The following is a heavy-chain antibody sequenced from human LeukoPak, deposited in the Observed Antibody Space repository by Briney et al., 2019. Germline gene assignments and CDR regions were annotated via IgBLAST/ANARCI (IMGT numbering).Heavy chain of an antibody. D-gene: IGHD3-10*01. Sequence: GGSLRLSCTAPGFTFSNYGMNWVRQAPGKGLEWVSFTDTSGNYIYYGDSVKGRFTISRDNAKNLVFLQMNGLRAEDTAVYYCARGRSITLLRGVAMSDGFDIWGQGAMVAVSS. V-gene: IGHV3-21*01. CDR1: GFTFSNYG. J-gene: IGHJ3*02. CDR2: TDTSGNYI. CDR3: ARGRSITLLRGVAMSDGFDI.